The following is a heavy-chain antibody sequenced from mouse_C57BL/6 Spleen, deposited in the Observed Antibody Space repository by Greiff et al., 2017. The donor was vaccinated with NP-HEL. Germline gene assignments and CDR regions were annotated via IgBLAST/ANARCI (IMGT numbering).Heavy chain of an antibody. CDR2: IYPRSGNT. V-gene: IGHV1-81*01. D-gene: IGHD2-2*01. CDR3: ARYGSPYNAMDY. Sequence: VQLQQSGAELARPGASVKLSCKASGYTFTSYGISWVKQRTGQGLEWIGEIYPRSGNTYYNEKFKGKATLTADKSSSTAYMELRSLTSEDSAVYFCARYGSPYNAMDYWGQGTSVTVSS. CDR1: GYTFTSYG. J-gene: IGHJ4*01.